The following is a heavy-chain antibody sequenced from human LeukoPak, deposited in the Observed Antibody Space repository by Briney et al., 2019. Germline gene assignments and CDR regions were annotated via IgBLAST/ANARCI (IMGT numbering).Heavy chain of an antibody. CDR3: ARVIRDCGGDCFDYYYYGMDV. CDR2: MNPNSGNT. Sequence: GASVKVSCKASGYTFTSYDINWVRQATGQGLEWMGWMNPNSGNTGYAQKFQGRVTMTRDTSISTAYMELSRLRSDDTAVYYCARVIRDCGGDCFDYYYYGMDVWGQGTTVTVSS. V-gene: IGHV1-8*01. J-gene: IGHJ6*02. CDR1: GYTFTSYD. D-gene: IGHD2-21*02.